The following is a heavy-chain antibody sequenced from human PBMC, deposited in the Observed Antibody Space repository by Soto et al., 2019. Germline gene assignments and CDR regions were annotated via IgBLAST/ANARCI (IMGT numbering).Heavy chain of an antibody. J-gene: IGHJ4*02. CDR2: ISAYNGNT. CDR1: GYTFTSYG. V-gene: IGHV1-18*01. D-gene: IGHD2-21*02. Sequence: QVQLVQSGAEVKKPGASVKVSCKASGYTFTSYGISWVRQAPGQGLEWMGWISAYNGNTNYAQKLQGRVTMTTDTSTSTAYMELRSLRSDDTAVYYCARVSPSGLVVVTACRYYFDYWGQGTLVTVSS. CDR3: ARVSPSGLVVVTACRYYFDY.